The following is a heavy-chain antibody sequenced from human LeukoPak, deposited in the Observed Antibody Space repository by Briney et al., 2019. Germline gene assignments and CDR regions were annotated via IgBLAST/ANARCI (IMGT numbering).Heavy chain of an antibody. D-gene: IGHD3-3*01. Sequence: GGSLRLSCAASGFTFSTSAMTWVRQSPGKGLEWVSGIGNSAGSTYYADSVKGRFTISRDNSKNTLYLQMNSLRDEDTAVYYCAKVGRADDYYFDYWGQGTLVIVSS. J-gene: IGHJ4*02. V-gene: IGHV3-23*01. CDR3: AKVGRADDYYFDY. CDR1: GFTFSTSA. CDR2: IGNSAGST.